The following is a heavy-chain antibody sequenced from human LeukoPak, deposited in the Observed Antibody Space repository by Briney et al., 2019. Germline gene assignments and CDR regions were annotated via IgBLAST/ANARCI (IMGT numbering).Heavy chain of an antibody. CDR1: GFTFRSFS. J-gene: IGHJ3*02. CDR2: ISSSSIYM. V-gene: IGHV3-21*01. D-gene: IGHD2-15*01. CDR3: ARAQCSGGRCNDAFDI. Sequence: GGSLRLSCAASGFTFRSFSMNWVRQPPGKGLEWVSSISSSSIYMNYADSLKGRFTISRDNAKNLLYLRMNTLRAEDTAVYYCARAQCSGGRCNDAFDIWGQGTMVTVSS.